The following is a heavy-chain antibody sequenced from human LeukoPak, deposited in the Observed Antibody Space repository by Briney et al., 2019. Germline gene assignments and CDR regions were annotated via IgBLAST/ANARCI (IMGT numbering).Heavy chain of an antibody. V-gene: IGHV3-30*04. J-gene: IGHJ4*02. CDR2: ISHDVKTT. CDR1: GFSFSDSV. CDR3: VKEAYYGWGSSPTFYFDY. Sequence: GGPLRLSCVASGFSFSDSVIHWVRQAPGKGLEWVAVISHDVKTTYYADSAKGRFTISRDNSRNTVFLQMNRLRPEGTAVYYCVKEAYYGWGSSPTFYFDYWGQGTRVTVSS. D-gene: IGHD3-10*01.